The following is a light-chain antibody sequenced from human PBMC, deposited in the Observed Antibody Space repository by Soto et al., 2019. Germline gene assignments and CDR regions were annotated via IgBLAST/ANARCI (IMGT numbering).Light chain of an antibody. CDR1: SSDVGGYDY. CDR3: CSYTSISTVV. CDR2: EVN. Sequence: QSVLTQPPSASGSPGQSVTISCTGTSSDVGGYDYVSWYQQHPGKAPKLMIFEVNKRPSGVPDRFSGSKSGNTASLTISGLQAEDAADYYCCSYTSISTVVFGGGTKLTVL. J-gene: IGLJ2*01. V-gene: IGLV2-8*01.